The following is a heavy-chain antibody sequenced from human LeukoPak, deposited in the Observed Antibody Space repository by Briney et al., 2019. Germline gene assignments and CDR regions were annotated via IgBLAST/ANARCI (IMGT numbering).Heavy chain of an antibody. CDR3: ARDYSGYDYCAFDI. V-gene: IGHV4-61*10. CDR2: IYYSGST. CDR1: GGSISSGSYY. J-gene: IGHJ3*02. Sequence: PSETLSLTCTVSGGSISSGSYYWSWIRQPAGKGLEWIGYIYYSGSTNYNPSLKSRVTISIDMSKNQFSLKLSSVTAADTAVYYCARDYSGYDYCAFDIWGQGTMVTVSS. D-gene: IGHD5-12*01.